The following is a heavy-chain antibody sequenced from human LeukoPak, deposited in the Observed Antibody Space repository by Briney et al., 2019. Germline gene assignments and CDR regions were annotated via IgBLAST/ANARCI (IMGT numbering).Heavy chain of an antibody. J-gene: IGHJ4*02. CDR1: GFTFSSYA. Sequence: GGSLRLSCAASGFTFSSYAMSWVRQAPGKGLEWVSVIYSGGSTYYADSVKGRFTISRDNSKNTLYLQMNSLRAEDTAVYYCARFDPWYYFDYWGQGTLVTVSS. CDR3: ARFDPWYYFDY. CDR2: IYSGGST. D-gene: IGHD2-8*02. V-gene: IGHV3-66*01.